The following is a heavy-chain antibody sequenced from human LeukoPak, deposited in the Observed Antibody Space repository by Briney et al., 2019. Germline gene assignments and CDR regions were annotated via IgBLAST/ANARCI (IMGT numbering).Heavy chain of an antibody. J-gene: IGHJ4*02. CDR1: GFTFSSYA. CDR3: AKAETAMVTRAIDY. V-gene: IGHV3-23*01. Sequence: GGSLRLSCAASGFTFSSYAMSWVRQAPGKGLEWVSAISGSGGSTYYADCVKGRFTISRDNSKNTLYLQMNSLRAEDTAVYYCAKAETAMVTRAIDYWGQGTLVTVSS. CDR2: ISGSGGST. D-gene: IGHD5-18*01.